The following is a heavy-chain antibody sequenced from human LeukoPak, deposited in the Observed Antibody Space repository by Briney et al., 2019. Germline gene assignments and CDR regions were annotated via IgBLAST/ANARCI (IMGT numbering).Heavy chain of an antibody. CDR3: SRGPLPVTYSYDY. J-gene: IGHJ4*02. D-gene: IGHD5-18*01. V-gene: IGHV3-7*04. CDR2: IKQDGSDK. CDR1: GFTFSSYE. Sequence: GGSLRLSCAASGFTFSSYEMNWVRQAPGKGLEWVANIKQDGSDKKYVDSVKGRFTISRDNAKNSLYLQMNSLRADDTAVYYCSRGPLPVTYSYDYWGQGTLVTVSS.